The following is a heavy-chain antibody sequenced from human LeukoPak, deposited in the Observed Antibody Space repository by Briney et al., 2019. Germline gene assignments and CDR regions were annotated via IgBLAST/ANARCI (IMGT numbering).Heavy chain of an antibody. Sequence: SETLSLTCTVSGGSISSSSYYWGWIRQPPGKGLEWIGSIYYSGSTYYNPSLKSRVTISVDTSKNQFSLKLSSVTAADTAVYYCARGPGITILGVVIYPYYGMDVWGQGTTVTVSS. V-gene: IGHV4-39*01. D-gene: IGHD3-3*01. CDR2: IYYSGST. CDR1: GGSISSSSYY. J-gene: IGHJ6*02. CDR3: ARGPGITILGVVIYPYYGMDV.